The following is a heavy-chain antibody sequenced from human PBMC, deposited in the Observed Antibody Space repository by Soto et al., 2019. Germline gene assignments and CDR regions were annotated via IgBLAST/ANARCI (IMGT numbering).Heavy chain of an antibody. D-gene: IGHD5-18*01. Sequence: PVESLKISCKGSGYSFTSYWISWLREMRGKGLEWMGRIDPSDSYTNYSPSFQGHVTISADKSISTAYLQWSSLKASDTAMYYCASGRATTAMVDYWGQGTLVTVSS. J-gene: IGHJ4*02. CDR1: GYSFTSYW. CDR3: ASGRATTAMVDY. CDR2: IDPSDSYT. V-gene: IGHV5-10-1*01.